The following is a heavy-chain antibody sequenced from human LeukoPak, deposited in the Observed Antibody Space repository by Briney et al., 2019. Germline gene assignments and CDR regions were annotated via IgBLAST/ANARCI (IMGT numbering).Heavy chain of an antibody. J-gene: IGHJ3*02. CDR2: ISGSGGST. CDR1: GFTFSSYA. CDR3: ARSRYCGGDCYPTGDAFDI. Sequence: TGGSLRLSCAASGFTFSSYAMSWVRQAPGKGLEWVSAISGSGGSTYYADSVKGRFTISRDNSKNTLYLQMNSLRAEDTAVYYCARSRYCGGDCYPTGDAFDIWGQGTMVTVSS. V-gene: IGHV3-23*01. D-gene: IGHD2-21*02.